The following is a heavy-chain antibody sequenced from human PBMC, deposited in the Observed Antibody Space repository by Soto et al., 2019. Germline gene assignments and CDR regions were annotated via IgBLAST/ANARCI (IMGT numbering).Heavy chain of an antibody. Sequence: PGGSLRLSCAASGFTFSSYSMNWVRQAPGKGLEWVAVISYDGSNKYYADSVKGRFTISRDNSKNTLYLQMNSLRAEDTAVYYCARDLIRQWAGNFYYWGQGTLVTVSS. J-gene: IGHJ4*02. CDR2: ISYDGSNK. D-gene: IGHD6-19*01. CDR1: GFTFSSYS. V-gene: IGHV3-30*03. CDR3: ARDLIRQWAGNFYY.